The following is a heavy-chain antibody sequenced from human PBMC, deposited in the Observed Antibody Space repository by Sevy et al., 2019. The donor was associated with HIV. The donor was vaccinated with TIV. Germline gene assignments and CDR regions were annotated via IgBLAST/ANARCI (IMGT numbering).Heavy chain of an antibody. V-gene: IGHV4-34*01. CDR2: INHSGST. CDR3: ARHCSSTSCSHAFDI. Sequence: TLSLTCAVYGGSFSGYYWSWIRQPPGKGLEWIGEINHSGSTNYNPSLKSRVTISVDTSKNQLSLKLSSVTAADTAVYYCARHCSSTSCSHAFDIWGQGTMVTVSS. J-gene: IGHJ3*02. CDR1: GGSFSGYY. D-gene: IGHD2-2*01.